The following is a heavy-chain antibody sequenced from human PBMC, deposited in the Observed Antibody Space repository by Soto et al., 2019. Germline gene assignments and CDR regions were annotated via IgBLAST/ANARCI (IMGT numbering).Heavy chain of an antibody. V-gene: IGHV1-18*01. CDR1: GYTFTSYG. CDR2: ISAYNGNT. CDR3: AREVAAAGENYYYYGMDV. D-gene: IGHD6-13*01. J-gene: IGHJ6*02. Sequence: ASVKVSCKASGYTFTSYGISWVRQAPGQGLEWMGWISAYNGNTNYAQKLQGRVTMTTDTSTSTVYMELRSLRSEDTAVYYCAREVAAAGENYYYYGMDVWGQGTTVTVSS.